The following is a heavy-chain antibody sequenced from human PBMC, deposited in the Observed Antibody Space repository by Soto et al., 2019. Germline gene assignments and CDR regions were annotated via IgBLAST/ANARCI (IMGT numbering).Heavy chain of an antibody. J-gene: IGHJ4*02. D-gene: IGHD3-22*01. CDR3: ARDSSGYHY. CDR1: GFTFSSYG. Sequence: QVQLVESGGGVVQPGRSLRLSCAASGFTFSSYGMHWVRQDPGKGLEWVAVIWYDGSNKYYADSVKGRFTISRDNSKNTLYLQMNSLRAEDTAVYYCARDSSGYHYWGQGTLVTVSS. V-gene: IGHV3-33*01. CDR2: IWYDGSNK.